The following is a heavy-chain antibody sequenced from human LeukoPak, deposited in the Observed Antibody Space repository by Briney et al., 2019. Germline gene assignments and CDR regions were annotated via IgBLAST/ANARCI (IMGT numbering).Heavy chain of an antibody. CDR3: ARSTKWELPN. D-gene: IGHD1-26*01. V-gene: IGHV1-8*01. J-gene: IGHJ4*02. Sequence: ASVKVSCKASGHTFTSYDINWVRQATGQGLEWMGWMNPNSGNTGYAQKFQGRVTMTRDTSISTAYMELSRLRSDDTAVYYCARSTKWELPNWGQGTLVTVSS. CDR2: MNPNSGNT. CDR1: GHTFTSYD.